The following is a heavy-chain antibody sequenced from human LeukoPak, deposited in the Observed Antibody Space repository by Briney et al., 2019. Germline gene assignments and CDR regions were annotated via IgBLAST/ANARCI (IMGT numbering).Heavy chain of an antibody. Sequence: PSQTLSLTCTVSGDSISSGGHSWNWIRQPPGKGLEWIGYIYHSGNTWYNPSLKSRVTISVDRTKNQFSLKLSSVTAADTAVYYCARAWGQQLVLNYWGQGMLVTVSS. J-gene: IGHJ4*02. D-gene: IGHD6-13*01. CDR2: IYHSGNT. V-gene: IGHV4-30-2*01. CDR1: GDSISSGGHS. CDR3: ARAWGQQLVLNY.